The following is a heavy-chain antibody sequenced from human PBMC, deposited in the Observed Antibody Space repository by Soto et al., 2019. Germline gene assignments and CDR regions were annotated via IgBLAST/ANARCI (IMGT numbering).Heavy chain of an antibody. Sequence: GGSLRLSCSGSGFPFSTYTMYWVRQAPGKGLEWVSSITTGSSRNIFYADSVKGRFTISRDNANNILYLEMDNLRVEDTAVYYCARDDAIFGAIPRMDIWGQGTTVTVSS. CDR3: ARDDAIFGAIPRMDI. CDR2: ITTGSSRNI. D-gene: IGHD3-3*01. J-gene: IGHJ6*02. CDR1: GFPFSTYT. V-gene: IGHV3-21*06.